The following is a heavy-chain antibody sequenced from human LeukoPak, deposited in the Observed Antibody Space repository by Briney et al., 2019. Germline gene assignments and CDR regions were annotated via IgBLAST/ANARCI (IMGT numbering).Heavy chain of an antibody. Sequence: SETLSLTCTVSGDSISSYYWSWIRQPPGKGLEWIGYIYYSGNTNYNPSLKSRVTISVDTSKNQFSLKLRSVTAADTAVYYCAREDVPSSWFDPWGQGTLVTVSS. V-gene: IGHV4-59*01. CDR2: IYYSGNT. CDR3: AREDVPSSWFDP. CDR1: GDSISSYY. J-gene: IGHJ5*02. D-gene: IGHD2-2*01.